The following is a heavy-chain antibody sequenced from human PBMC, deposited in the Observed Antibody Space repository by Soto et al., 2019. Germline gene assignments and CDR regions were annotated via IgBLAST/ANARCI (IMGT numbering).Heavy chain of an antibody. CDR1: GGTFSSYA. Sequence: QVQLVQSGAEVKKPGSSVKVSCKASGGTFSSYAISWVRQAPGQGLEWMGGIIPIFGTADYAQKFQGRVTITAHESTSTAYMELSSLRSEDTAVYYCASLIAAAGPPHSPRYYYGMDVWGQGTTVTVSS. D-gene: IGHD6-13*01. V-gene: IGHV1-69*12. CDR3: ASLIAAAGPPHSPRYYYGMDV. CDR2: IIPIFGTA. J-gene: IGHJ6*02.